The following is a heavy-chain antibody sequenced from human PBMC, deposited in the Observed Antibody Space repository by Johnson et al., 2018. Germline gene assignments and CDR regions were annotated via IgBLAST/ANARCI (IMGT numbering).Heavy chain of an antibody. D-gene: IGHD3-10*01. CDR2: LSYDGSNK. J-gene: IGHJ6*03. Sequence: QVQLVQSGGGVVQXGRSLRLSCAASGFTFSNYGIHWVRQAPGKGLEWVAVLSYDGSNKYYADSVKGRFTIPRENSKNTLYLQMNSLRAEDTAVYYCARDLRLLWFGESNGDYYMDVWGKGTTVTVSS. V-gene: IGHV3-30*03. CDR3: ARDLRLLWFGESNGDYYMDV. CDR1: GFTFSNYG.